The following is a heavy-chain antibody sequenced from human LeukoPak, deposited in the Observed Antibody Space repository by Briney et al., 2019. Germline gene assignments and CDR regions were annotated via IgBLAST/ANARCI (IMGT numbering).Heavy chain of an antibody. CDR1: GFTFSSYA. D-gene: IGHD5-18*01. CDR3: AKDLSGWDSYGSRFDY. Sequence: PGGSLRLSCSASGFTFSSYAMHWVRQAPGKGLEYVSAISSNGGSTYYADSLKGRFTISRDNSKNTLYLQMSSLRAEDTAVYYCAKDLSGWDSYGSRFDYWGQGTLVTVSS. V-gene: IGHV3-64D*06. CDR2: ISSNGGST. J-gene: IGHJ4*02.